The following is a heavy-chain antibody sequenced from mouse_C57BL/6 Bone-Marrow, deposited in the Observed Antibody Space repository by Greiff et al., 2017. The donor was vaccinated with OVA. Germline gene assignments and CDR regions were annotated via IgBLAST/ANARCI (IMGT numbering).Heavy chain of an antibody. CDR3: TRGYSNYYAMDY. J-gene: IGHJ4*01. CDR1: GYTFTAYE. CDR2: IDPKKGGP. V-gene: IGHV1-15*01. Sequence: QVQLKQSGAELVRPGASVTLSCKASGYTFTAYEMHWVKQTPVNGLEWIGAIDPKKGGPAYNQKLKGKAILTADKSSSTAYMGLRSLTSEDSAVYYCTRGYSNYYAMDYWGQGTSVTVSS. D-gene: IGHD2-5*01.